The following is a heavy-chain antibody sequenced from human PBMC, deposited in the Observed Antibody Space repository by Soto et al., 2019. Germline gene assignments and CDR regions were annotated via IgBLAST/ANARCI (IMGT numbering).Heavy chain of an antibody. CDR3: AKRRGAGGHLDY. D-gene: IGHD2-15*01. CDR1: GFTFSSYA. Sequence: PGGSLRLSCAASGFTFSSYAMGWVRQGPGKGLEWVAVVSIGGSTHYADSVRGRFTISRDNSKNTLSLQMNSLTAEDTAVYFCAKRRGAGGHLDYWGQGARVTVSS. V-gene: IGHV3-23*01. CDR2: VSIGGST. J-gene: IGHJ4*02.